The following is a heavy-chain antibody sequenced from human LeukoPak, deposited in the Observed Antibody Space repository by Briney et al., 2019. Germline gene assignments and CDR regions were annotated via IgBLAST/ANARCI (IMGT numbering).Heavy chain of an antibody. Sequence: GGSLRLSCAASGFTFSSYAMHWVRQAPAKGLVGVAVISYDESNKYYADSVKGRFTISRDNSKNTLYLQMNSLRAEDTAVYYCARGTDTKPFWSGYWVDVWGQGTTVTVSS. J-gene: IGHJ6*02. CDR1: GFTFSSYA. CDR2: ISYDESNK. V-gene: IGHV3-30*03. CDR3: ARGTDTKPFWSGYWVDV. D-gene: IGHD3-3*01.